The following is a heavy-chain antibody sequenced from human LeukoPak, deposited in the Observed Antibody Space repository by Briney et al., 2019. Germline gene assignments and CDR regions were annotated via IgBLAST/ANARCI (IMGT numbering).Heavy chain of an antibody. V-gene: IGHV4-39*02. CDR1: GGSTSGGNYY. Sequence: SETLSLTCIVSGGSTSGGNYYWGWIRRPPEKGLEWIGGISSSGNTYYNPSLKSRITIPIDTSKNHFSLKLSSVTAADTAVYYCARLGAGPTYYDFWSGYSSFYFDYWGQGTLVTVSS. J-gene: IGHJ4*02. D-gene: IGHD3-3*01. CDR3: ARLGAGPTYYDFWSGYSSFYFDY. CDR2: ISSSGNT.